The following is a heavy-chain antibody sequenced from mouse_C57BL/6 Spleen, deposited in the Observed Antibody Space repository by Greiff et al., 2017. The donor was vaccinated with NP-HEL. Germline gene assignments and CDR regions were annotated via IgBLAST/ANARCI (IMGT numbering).Heavy chain of an antibody. J-gene: IGHJ1*03. CDR1: GYTFTDYY. CDR3: ARRDYYGSRGYFDV. CDR2: INPNNGGT. Sequence: EVQLQQSGPELVKPGASVKISCKASGYTFTDYYMNWVKQSHGKSLEWIGDINPNNGGTSYNQKFKGKARLTVDKSSSTAYMVLRILTSEDSAVYYCARRDYYGSRGYFDVWGTGTTVTVSS. D-gene: IGHD1-1*01. V-gene: IGHV1-26*01.